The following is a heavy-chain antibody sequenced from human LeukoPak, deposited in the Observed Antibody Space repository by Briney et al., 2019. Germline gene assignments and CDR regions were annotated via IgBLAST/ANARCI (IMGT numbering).Heavy chain of an antibody. CDR2: ISSSGSSV. CDR3: VRDLKATY. V-gene: IGHV3-48*04. D-gene: IGHD5-12*01. J-gene: IGHJ4*02. CDR1: GFTFSSYS. Sequence: GGSLRLSCAASGFTFSSYSMNWVRQAPGKGLEWVSYISSSGSSVYYADSVKGRFTISRDNAKNSVYLQMNSLRAEDTAVYYCVRDLKATYWGQGTLVTVSS.